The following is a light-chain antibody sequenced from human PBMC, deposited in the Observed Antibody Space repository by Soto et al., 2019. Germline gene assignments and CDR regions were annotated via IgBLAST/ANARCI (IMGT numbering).Light chain of an antibody. J-gene: IGKJ1*01. Sequence: DIQMTQSPSTLSASVGDRVTITCRASQSISSWLAWYQQKPGKAPKLLIYDASSLESGVPSRFSGSGSGTEFTLTISSLQPDDFAIYYGPQYNSYSPTFGQGTKVEIK. CDR1: QSISSW. CDR2: DAS. V-gene: IGKV1-5*01. CDR3: PQYNSYSPT.